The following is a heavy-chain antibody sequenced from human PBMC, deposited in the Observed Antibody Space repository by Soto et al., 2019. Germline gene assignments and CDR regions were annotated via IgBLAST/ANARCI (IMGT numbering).Heavy chain of an antibody. CDR1: VFALSSYA. Sequence: PWGSLVLSCSASVFALSSYAMSLVRQALGNGLEWVSAISGSGGSTYYADSVKGRFTISRDNSKNTLYLQMNSLRAEDTAVYYCAKDISEVGATPYYFDYWGQGTLVTVSS. CDR2: ISGSGGST. D-gene: IGHD1-26*01. V-gene: IGHV3-23*01. J-gene: IGHJ4*02. CDR3: AKDISEVGATPYYFDY.